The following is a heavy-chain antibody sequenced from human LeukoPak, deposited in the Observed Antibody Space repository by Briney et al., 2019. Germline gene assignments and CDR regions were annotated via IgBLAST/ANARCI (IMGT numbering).Heavy chain of an antibody. CDR3: ARDEYGGNSNAFDI. CDR2: INSDGSST. CDR1: GFTFSTYW. V-gene: IGHV3-74*01. J-gene: IGHJ3*02. D-gene: IGHD4-23*01. Sequence: PGGSLRLSCAASGFTFSTYWMHWVRQAPGKGLVWVSRINSDGSSTDYPDSVKGRFTISRDNAKNTLYLQMNSLRAEDTAMYYCARDEYGGNSNAFDIWGQGTMVTVSS.